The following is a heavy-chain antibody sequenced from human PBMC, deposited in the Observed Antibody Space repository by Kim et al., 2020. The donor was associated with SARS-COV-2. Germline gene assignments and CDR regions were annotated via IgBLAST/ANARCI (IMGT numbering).Heavy chain of an antibody. J-gene: IGHJ4*02. CDR3: ARGRRGSGSGYVDY. Sequence: AAAVKGRFTIPSDNAKNSLLLQMNSRRAEDTAVYYCARGRRGSGSGYVDYWGQGTLVTVSS. D-gene: IGHD5-18*01. V-gene: IGHV3-21*01.